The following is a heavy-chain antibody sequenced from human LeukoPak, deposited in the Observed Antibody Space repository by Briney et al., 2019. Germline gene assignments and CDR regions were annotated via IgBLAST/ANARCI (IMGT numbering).Heavy chain of an antibody. D-gene: IGHD2-2*01. CDR3: ARALPKLGYCSSTSCYAVYFYY. J-gene: IGHJ4*02. V-gene: IGHV4-34*01. CDR2: INHSGST. CDR1: GGSFSGYY. Sequence: PSETLSLTCAVYGGSFSGYYWRWIRQTPGKGLEWIGEINHSGSTNYNPSLKSRVTLSVDTSKKQFSLKLSSVTAADMGVYYCARALPKLGYCSSTSCYAVYFYYWGQGTLVTVSS.